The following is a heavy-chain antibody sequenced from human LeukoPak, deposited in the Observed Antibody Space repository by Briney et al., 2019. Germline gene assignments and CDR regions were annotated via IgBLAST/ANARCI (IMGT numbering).Heavy chain of an antibody. Sequence: HPGRSLRLSCAASGFSFSDYGMHWVRQAPGKGLEWVAMTSRDGSAEYYGDSVKGRFTISRDNSKNTLYLQMNSLRPEDTAVYHCARDRSVLLQAEYWGQGTLVTVSS. V-gene: IGHV3-30*03. CDR2: TSRDGSAE. CDR1: GFSFSDYG. J-gene: IGHJ4*02. D-gene: IGHD1-14*01. CDR3: ARDRSVLLQAEY.